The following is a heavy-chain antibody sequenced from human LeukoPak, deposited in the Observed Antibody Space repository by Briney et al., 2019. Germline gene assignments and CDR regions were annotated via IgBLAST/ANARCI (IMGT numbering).Heavy chain of an antibody. CDR1: GFTFDDYT. CDR2: ISWDGGST. J-gene: IGHJ4*02. D-gene: IGHD5-24*01. V-gene: IGHV3-43*01. Sequence: PGGSLRLSCAASGFTFDDYTMHWVRQAPGKGLEWVSLISWDGGSTYYADSVKGRFTISRDNSKNSLYLQMNSLRTEDTALYYCAKDIGRRDGYNYFDYWGQGTLVTVSS. CDR3: AKDIGRRDGYNYFDY.